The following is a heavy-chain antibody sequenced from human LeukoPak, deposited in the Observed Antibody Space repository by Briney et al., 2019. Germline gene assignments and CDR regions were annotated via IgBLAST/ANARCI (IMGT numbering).Heavy chain of an antibody. J-gene: IGHJ4*02. CDR3: ARDHDYGDYGTYEDY. Sequence: SQTLSLTCAISGDSVSRNSVAWNWIRQSPSRGFEWLGRTYYRSKWYHDYAVSVKSRITINPDTSKNQFSLQLNSVTPEDTAVYYCARDHDYGDYGTYEDYWGQGTLVTVSS. D-gene: IGHD4-17*01. V-gene: IGHV6-1*01. CDR2: TYYRSKWYH. CDR1: GDSVSRNSVA.